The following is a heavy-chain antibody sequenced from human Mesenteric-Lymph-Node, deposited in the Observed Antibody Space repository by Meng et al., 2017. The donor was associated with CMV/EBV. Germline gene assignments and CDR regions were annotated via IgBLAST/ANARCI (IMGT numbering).Heavy chain of an antibody. Sequence: TCTVSGGSISGYYWSWIRQPPGKGLEWIGYIFYSGSTNYNPSLKSRVTISIDTSNNQFSLRLNSVTAADTAVYYCARHSYSSSARFDPWGQGTLVTVSS. CDR2: IFYSGST. CDR3: ARHSYSSSARFDP. CDR1: GGSISGYY. V-gene: IGHV4-59*08. D-gene: IGHD6-6*01. J-gene: IGHJ5*02.